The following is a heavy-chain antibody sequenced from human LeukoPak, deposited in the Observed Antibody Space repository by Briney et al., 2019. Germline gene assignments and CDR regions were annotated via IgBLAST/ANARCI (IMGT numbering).Heavy chain of an antibody. CDR2: IIPIFGTA. CDR3: ARSTHYDNSGYCIDY. Sequence: GASVKVSCKASGGTFSSYAISWVRQAPGQGLEWMGGIIPIFGTANYAQKFQGRVTITADESTSTAYMELSSLRSEDTAVYYCARSTHYDNSGYCIDYWGQGTLVTVSS. D-gene: IGHD3-22*01. V-gene: IGHV1-69*01. CDR1: GGTFSSYA. J-gene: IGHJ4*02.